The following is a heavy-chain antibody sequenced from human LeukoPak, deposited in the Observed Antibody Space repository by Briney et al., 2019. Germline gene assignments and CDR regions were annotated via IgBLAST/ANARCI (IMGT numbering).Heavy chain of an antibody. CDR1: GYTFTGYY. CDR3: ARAGVFIAVAGLFDY. CDR2: INPNSGGT. V-gene: IGHV1-2*02. D-gene: IGHD6-19*01. J-gene: IGHJ4*02. Sequence: GASVKVSCKASGYTFTGYYMHWVRQAPGQGLEWMGWINPNSGGTNYAQKFQGRVTMTRDTSISTAYMELSRLRSDDTAVYYCARAGVFIAVAGLFDYRGQGTLVTVSS.